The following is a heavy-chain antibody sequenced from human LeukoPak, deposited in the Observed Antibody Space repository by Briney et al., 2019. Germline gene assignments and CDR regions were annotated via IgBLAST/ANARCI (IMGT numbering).Heavy chain of an antibody. CDR3: AKYPAYYYDSSGYYY. CDR1: GFTFSSYA. Sequence: GGSLRLSCAASGFTFSSYAMSWVRQAPGKELEWVSAISGSGGSTYYADSVKGRFTISRDNSKNTLYLQMNSLRAEDTAVYYCAKYPAYYYDSSGYYYWGQGTLVTVSS. J-gene: IGHJ4*02. CDR2: ISGSGGST. V-gene: IGHV3-23*01. D-gene: IGHD3-22*01.